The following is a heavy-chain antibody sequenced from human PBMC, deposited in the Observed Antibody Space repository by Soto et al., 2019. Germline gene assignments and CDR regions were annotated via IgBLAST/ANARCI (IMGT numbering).Heavy chain of an antibody. CDR2: ISAYNGNT. CDR3: ARSNYGSGSYYNANAFDI. D-gene: IGHD3-10*01. J-gene: IGHJ3*02. CDR1: GYTFTSYG. V-gene: IGHV1-18*01. Sequence: RASVKVSCKASGYTFTSYGISWVRQAPGQGLEWMGWISAYNGNTNYAQKLQGRVTMTTDTSTSTAYMELRSLRSDDTAVYYCARSNYGSGSYYNANAFDIWGQGTMVTVSS.